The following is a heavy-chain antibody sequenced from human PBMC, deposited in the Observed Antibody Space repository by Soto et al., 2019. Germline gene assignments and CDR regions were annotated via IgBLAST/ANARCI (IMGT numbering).Heavy chain of an antibody. CDR3: ARRLARGCIGWFDP. Sequence: SETLSLTCTVSGGSISSGTYYWGWIRQPPGKGLEWIGCLYYTGRTYYSPSLKGRVTISVDTSKNHFSLNLTSVTAADTAVYDGARRLARGCIGWFDPWGQGTLVTVSS. CDR2: LYYTGRT. J-gene: IGHJ5*02. D-gene: IGHD3-16*01. V-gene: IGHV4-39*02. CDR1: GGSISSGTYY.